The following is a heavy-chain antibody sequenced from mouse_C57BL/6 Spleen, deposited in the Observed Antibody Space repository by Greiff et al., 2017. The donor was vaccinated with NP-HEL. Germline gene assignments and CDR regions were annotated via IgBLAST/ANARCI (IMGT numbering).Heavy chain of an antibody. Sequence: LKESGAELVRPGSSVKLSCKDSYFAFMASAMHWVKQRPGHGLEWIGSFTMYSDATEYSENFKGKATLTANTSSSTAYMELSSLTSEDSAVYYCARPGGSSFYAMDYWGQGTSVTVSS. CDR1: YFAFMASA. V-gene: IGHV1-49*01. D-gene: IGHD1-1*01. CDR3: ARPGGSSFYAMDY. CDR2: FTMYSDAT. J-gene: IGHJ4*01.